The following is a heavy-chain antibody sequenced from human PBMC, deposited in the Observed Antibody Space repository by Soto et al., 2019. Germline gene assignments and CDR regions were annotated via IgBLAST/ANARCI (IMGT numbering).Heavy chain of an antibody. J-gene: IGHJ6*02. CDR2: INPSGGST. V-gene: IGHV1-46*01. CDR3: ARDQNSSSWYYYNYYGMDV. CDR1: GYTFTSYY. Sequence: GXSVKVSCKASGYTFTSYYMHWVRQAPGQGLEWMGIINPSGGSTSYAQKFQGRVTMTRDTSTSTVYMELSSLRSEDTAVYYCARDQNSSSWYYYNYYGMDVWGQGTTVTVSS. D-gene: IGHD6-13*01.